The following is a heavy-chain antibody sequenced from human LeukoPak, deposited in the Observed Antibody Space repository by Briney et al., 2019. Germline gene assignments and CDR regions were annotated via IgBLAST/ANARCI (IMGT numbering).Heavy chain of an antibody. Sequence: PGGSLRLSCSASGFIFSSYAMHWVRQAPGKRLEYVSAMSVITGRTFYADSVEGRLTISRDNSGSTLYLQMTSLRPEDTAVYYCVKPARGSGIQYGFDSWGQGTLVTVSS. CDR1: GFIFSSYA. CDR2: MSVITGRT. J-gene: IGHJ4*02. V-gene: IGHV3-64D*06. D-gene: IGHD3-10*01. CDR3: VKPARGSGIQYGFDS.